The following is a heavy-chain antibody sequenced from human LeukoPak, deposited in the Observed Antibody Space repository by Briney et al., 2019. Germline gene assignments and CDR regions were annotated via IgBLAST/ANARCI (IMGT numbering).Heavy chain of an antibody. Sequence: GGSLRLSCAASGFTFSSYSMNWVRQAPGKGLEWVSYISSSGNTIDYADSVKGRFTISRDNTKNSLYLQMVSLRAEDTAVYYCARLRGYSYGYGDYWGQGTLVTVSS. CDR1: GFTFSSYS. CDR2: ISSSGNTI. CDR3: ARLRGYSYGYGDY. D-gene: IGHD5-18*01. J-gene: IGHJ4*02. V-gene: IGHV3-48*04.